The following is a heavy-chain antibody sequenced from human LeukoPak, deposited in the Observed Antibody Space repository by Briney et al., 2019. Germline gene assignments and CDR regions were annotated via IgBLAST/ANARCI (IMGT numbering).Heavy chain of an antibody. CDR2: INSDGSST. CDR1: GFTFSSYW. Sequence: GGSLRLACAATGFTFSSYWLHWVRQAPGKALAWVSRINSDGSSTKYADSVMGRFTISRDNAKNTLYVQMNNLRAEDTAVYYCARVDPKAPGDYSWGRGTLVTVSS. V-gene: IGHV3-74*03. J-gene: IGHJ4*02. D-gene: IGHD2-2*03. CDR3: ARVDPKAPGDYS.